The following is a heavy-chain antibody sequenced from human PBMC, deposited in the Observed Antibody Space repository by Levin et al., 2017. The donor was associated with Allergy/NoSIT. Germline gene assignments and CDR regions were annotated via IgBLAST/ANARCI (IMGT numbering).Heavy chain of an antibody. CDR3: ARRGREYQLPTDPYGMDV. J-gene: IGHJ6*02. CDR2: ISAYNGNT. CDR1: GYTFTSYG. V-gene: IGHV1-18*01. D-gene: IGHD2-2*01. Sequence: GESLKISCKASGYTFTSYGISWVRQAPGQGLEWMGWISAYNGNTNYAQKLQGRVTMTTDTSTSTAYMELRSLRSDDTAVYYCARRGREYQLPTDPYGMDVWGQGTTVTVSS.